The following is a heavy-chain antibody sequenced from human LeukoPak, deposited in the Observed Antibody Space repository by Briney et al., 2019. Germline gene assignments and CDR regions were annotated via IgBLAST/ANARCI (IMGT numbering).Heavy chain of an antibody. J-gene: IGHJ4*02. Sequence: GGSLRLSCAASGFXFSSYAMHWVRQAPGKGLEWVAVISYDGSNKYYADSVKGRFTISRDNSKNTLYLQMNSLRAEDTAVYYCARSPDILTGYPFDYWGQGILVTVSS. D-gene: IGHD3-9*01. CDR3: ARSPDILTGYPFDY. CDR2: ISYDGSNK. CDR1: GFXFSSYA. V-gene: IGHV3-30-3*01.